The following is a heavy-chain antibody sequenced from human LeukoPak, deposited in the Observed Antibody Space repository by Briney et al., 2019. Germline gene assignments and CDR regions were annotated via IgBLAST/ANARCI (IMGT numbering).Heavy chain of an antibody. D-gene: IGHD6-19*01. CDR3: ARWSGGSDWRYHYGMDV. CDR1: GYTYTNYG. J-gene: IGHJ6*02. V-gene: IGHV1-18*01. CDR2: ISNYNAKT. Sequence: ASVKVSCKASGYTYTNYGSSWVRQAPGQGLEWMGWISNYNAKTNYAQKFQGRVTVTTDTSTNTAYMELRSLRSDDAAVYYCARWSGGSDWRYHYGMDVWGQGTTVTVSS.